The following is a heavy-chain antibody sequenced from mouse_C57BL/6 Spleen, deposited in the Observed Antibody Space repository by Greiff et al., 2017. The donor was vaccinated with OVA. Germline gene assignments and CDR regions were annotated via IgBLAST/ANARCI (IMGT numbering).Heavy chain of an antibody. CDR1: GYAFSSYW. Sequence: VQLVESGAELVKPGASVKISCKASGYAFSSYWMNWVKQRPGKGLEWIGQIYPGDGDTNYNGKFKGKATLTADKSSSTAYMQLSSLTSEDSAVYFCARDENYGNFYYAMDYWGQGTSVTVSS. CDR3: ARDENYGNFYYAMDY. CDR2: IYPGDGDT. D-gene: IGHD2-1*01. J-gene: IGHJ4*01. V-gene: IGHV1-80*01.